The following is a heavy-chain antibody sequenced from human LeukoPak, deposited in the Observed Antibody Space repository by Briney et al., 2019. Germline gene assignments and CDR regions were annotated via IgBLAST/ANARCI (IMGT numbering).Heavy chain of an antibody. D-gene: IGHD5-24*01. J-gene: IGHJ4*02. CDR2: INHSGST. Sequence: KSSETLSLPCAVYGGSFSGYYWSWIRQPPGKGLEWIGEINHSGSTNYNPSLKSRVTISVDTSKNQFSLKLSSVTAADTAVYYCARRRDGYNFDEYYFDYWGQGTLVTVSS. V-gene: IGHV4-34*01. CDR3: ARRRDGYNFDEYYFDY. CDR1: GGSFSGYY.